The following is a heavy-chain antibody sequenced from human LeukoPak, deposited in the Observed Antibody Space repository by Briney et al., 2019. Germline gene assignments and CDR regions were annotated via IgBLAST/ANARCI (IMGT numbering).Heavy chain of an antibody. CDR1: GFIFTNYW. D-gene: IGHD3-16*02. CDR2: INEGGSGG. CDR3: QVIGLY. V-gene: IGHV3-7*01. J-gene: IGHJ4*02. Sequence: PGGSLRLSCAASGFIFTNYWMSWVRQAPGKGREWVAYINEGGSGGYYVDSVKGRFTISRDNAHNSLYLQMNGLTAEDTSIYGCQVIGLYWAQGTLVTVSS.